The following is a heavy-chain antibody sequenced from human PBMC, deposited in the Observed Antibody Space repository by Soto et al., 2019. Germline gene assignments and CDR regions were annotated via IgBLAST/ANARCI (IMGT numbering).Heavy chain of an antibody. V-gene: IGHV3-30*02. CDR3: TIVRVADSALDH. CDR2: MSYDGSDT. Sequence: GGSLRLASVVSGFIFSNNGMHWVRQTPGKGLEWVAFMSYDGSDTFYADSVKGRFTISRDNSKNTLFLHMSNLRAEDTAMYYCTIVRVADSALDHWGQGTLVTVSS. CDR1: GFIFSNNG. J-gene: IGHJ4*02. D-gene: IGHD3-10*02.